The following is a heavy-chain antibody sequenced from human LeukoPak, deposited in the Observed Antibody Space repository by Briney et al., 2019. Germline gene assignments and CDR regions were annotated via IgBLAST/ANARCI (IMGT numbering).Heavy chain of an antibody. D-gene: IGHD4-17*01. CDR2: INPNNGDT. V-gene: IGHV1-2*02. Sequence: ASVKVSCKASGYIFTTYFIHWVRQAPGQGLEWMGWINPNNGDTNYVQKFQGRVTMTRDTSISTAYMELTRLSSVTAADTAVYYCARTGSTVTMLYPFDHWGQGTLVTVSS. CDR1: GYIFTTYF. J-gene: IGHJ4*02. CDR3: ARTGSTVTMLYPFDH.